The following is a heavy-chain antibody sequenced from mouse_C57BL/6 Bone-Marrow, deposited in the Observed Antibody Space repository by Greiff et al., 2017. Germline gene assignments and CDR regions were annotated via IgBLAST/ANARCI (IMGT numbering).Heavy chain of an antibody. CDR3: ARNYGGWFAY. CDR1: GFTFSSYG. CDR2: ISSGGSYT. V-gene: IGHV5-6*01. J-gene: IGHJ3*01. Sequence: EVKLVESGGDLVKPGGSLKLSCAASGFTFSSYGMSWVRQTPDKRLEWVATISSGGSYTYYPDSVKGRLTISRDNAKNTLYLQMSSLKSEDTAMYYCARNYGGWFAYWGQGTLVTVSA. D-gene: IGHD1-1*01.